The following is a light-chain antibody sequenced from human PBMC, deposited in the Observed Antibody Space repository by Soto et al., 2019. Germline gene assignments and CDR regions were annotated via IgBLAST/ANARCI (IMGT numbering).Light chain of an antibody. V-gene: IGKV3-20*01. CDR3: HQYSTSRLT. J-gene: IGKJ4*01. Sequence: EIVLTQSPGTLSLSPGERATLSCRASPSVTSSYLAWYQQKPGQAPRLLISGASSRATGIPDRFSGSGSGTYFTLTISTLAPEEFAVYYCHQYSTSRLTFGGGTKVEIK. CDR1: PSVTSSY. CDR2: GAS.